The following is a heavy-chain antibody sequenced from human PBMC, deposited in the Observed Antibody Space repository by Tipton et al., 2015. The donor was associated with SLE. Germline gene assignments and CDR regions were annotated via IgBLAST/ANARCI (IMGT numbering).Heavy chain of an antibody. CDR3: ARGNIVASSFDY. D-gene: IGHD5-12*01. Sequence: TLSLTCAVSGYPISSGYYWGWIRQPPGKGLEWIGSIYHSGETYFSPSLKSRVTISVDTSKNQFSLKLSSVTAADTAVYYCARGNIVASSFDYWGQGTLVTVSS. CDR2: IYHSGET. CDR1: GYPISSGYY. J-gene: IGHJ4*02. V-gene: IGHV4-38-2*01.